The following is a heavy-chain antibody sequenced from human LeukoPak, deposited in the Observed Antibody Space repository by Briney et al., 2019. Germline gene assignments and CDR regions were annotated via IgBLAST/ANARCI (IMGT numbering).Heavy chain of an antibody. CDR3: ARHDSGSYFDAFHI. J-gene: IGHJ3*02. D-gene: IGHD1-26*01. Sequence: GESLKISCQGAGCSFTSYWIGWGGRLPGEGREWMGIIFPGDCGTRYSPSFQGQVTISVDKSISTAYLQWSSLEASDTAMYYCARHDSGSYFDAFHIWGQGTMVTVSS. CDR1: GCSFTSYW. CDR2: IFPGDCGT. V-gene: IGHV5-51*01.